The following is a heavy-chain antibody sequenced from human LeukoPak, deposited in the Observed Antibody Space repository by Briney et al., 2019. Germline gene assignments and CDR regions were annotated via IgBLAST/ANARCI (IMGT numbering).Heavy chain of an antibody. CDR1: GFTFDHYA. V-gene: IGHV3-9*01. Sequence: GGSLRLSCAASGFTFDHYAMHWVRQAPGKGLEWVSGISWNSGSIGYADSVKGRFTISRDNAKNSLYLQMNSLRAEDTALYYCAKALPVVTAPFDYWGQGTLVTVSS. CDR2: ISWNSGSI. J-gene: IGHJ4*02. D-gene: IGHD2-21*02. CDR3: AKALPVVTAPFDY.